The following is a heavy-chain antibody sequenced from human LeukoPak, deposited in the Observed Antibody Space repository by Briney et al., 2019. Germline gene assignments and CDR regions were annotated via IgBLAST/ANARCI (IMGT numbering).Heavy chain of an antibody. CDR3: AREKAVPNWFDP. D-gene: IGHD6-19*01. J-gene: IGHJ5*02. V-gene: IGHV4-61*02. Sequence: SETLSLTCTVSGGSISSGSNFWSWVRQPAGKGLEWIGRIYTSGNTNYNPSLKSRVTMSVDTSKNQFSLKLTSVTAADTAVYYCAREKAVPNWFDPWGQGTLVTVSS. CDR1: GGSISSGSNF. CDR2: IYTSGNT.